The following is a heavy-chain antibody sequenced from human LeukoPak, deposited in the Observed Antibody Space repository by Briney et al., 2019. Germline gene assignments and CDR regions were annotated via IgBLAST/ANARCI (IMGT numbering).Heavy chain of an antibody. CDR1: GFTFSDYY. D-gene: IGHD3-22*01. V-gene: IGHV3-11*01. CDR2: ISSSGSTI. Sequence: GGSLRLSCAASGFTFSDYYMSWIRQAPGKGLEWVSYISSSGSTIYYADSVKGRFTISRDNAKNSPYLQMNSLRAEDTAFYYCAKGMGPFDSSGYYRPIDYWGQGTLVTVSS. CDR3: AKGMGPFDSSGYYRPIDY. J-gene: IGHJ4*02.